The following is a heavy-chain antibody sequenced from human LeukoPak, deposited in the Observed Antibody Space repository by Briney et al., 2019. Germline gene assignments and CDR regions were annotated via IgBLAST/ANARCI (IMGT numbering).Heavy chain of an antibody. V-gene: IGHV3-53*01. CDR2: IYNDGSA. Sequence: GALRLSRAASDIIVMSNYMTWVRQAPGKGLEWVSVIYNDGSAYYADSVRGRFTISRDTSKNTVYLQMNSLRAEDTAVYYCAIRGGPGSLDAFDIWGQGTMVTVSS. J-gene: IGHJ3*02. D-gene: IGHD1-14*01. CDR3: AIRGGPGSLDAFDI. CDR1: DIIVMSNY.